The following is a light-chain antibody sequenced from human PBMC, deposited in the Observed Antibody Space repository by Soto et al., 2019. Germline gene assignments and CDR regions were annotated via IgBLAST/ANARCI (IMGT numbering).Light chain of an antibody. J-gene: IGKJ1*01. V-gene: IGKV1-27*01. CDR3: QKYDSAPWT. Sequence: DIQMTQSPSSLSASVGDRVTITCRATQDISNYLAWYQQKPGKLPELLIYAASTLQSGVPSRFSGSGAGTDFTLTSSSLQPEDVATYCCQKYDSAPWTFGQGTNVEI. CDR2: AAS. CDR1: QDISNY.